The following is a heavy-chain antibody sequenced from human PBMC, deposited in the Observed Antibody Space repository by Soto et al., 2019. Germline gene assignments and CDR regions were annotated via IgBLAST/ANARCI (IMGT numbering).Heavy chain of an antibody. D-gene: IGHD6-6*01. CDR1: GGSFSGYY. V-gene: IGHV4-34*01. CDR2: INHSGST. CDR3: ARAATIAARRAYWYFDL. Sequence: QVQLQQWGAGLLKPSETLSLTCAVYGGSFSGYYWSWIRQPPGKGLEWIGEINHSGSTNYNPSLKSRVTLSVDTSRNQFSPKLSSVTAADTAVYYCARAATIAARRAYWYFDLWGRGTLVTVSS. J-gene: IGHJ2*01.